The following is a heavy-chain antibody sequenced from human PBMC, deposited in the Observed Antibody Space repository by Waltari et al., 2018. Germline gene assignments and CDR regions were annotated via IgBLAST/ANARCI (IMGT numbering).Heavy chain of an antibody. CDR2: ISGSGGST. CDR1: GFTFSSYA. V-gene: IGHV3-23*01. J-gene: IGHJ4*02. CDR3: AKDGYDFWSGYYQVS. D-gene: IGHD3-3*01. Sequence: EVQLLESGGGLVQPGGSLRLSCAASGFTFSSYAMSWVRQAPGKGLEWVSAISGSGGSTYYADSVKGRFTISRDKSKNTLYLQMNSLRAEDTAVYYCAKDGYDFWSGYYQVSWGQGTLVTVSS.